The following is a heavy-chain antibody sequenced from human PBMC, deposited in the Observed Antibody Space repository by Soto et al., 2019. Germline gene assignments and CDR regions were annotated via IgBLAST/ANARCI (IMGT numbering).Heavy chain of an antibody. CDR1: GFTFSSYA. D-gene: IGHD5-12*01. V-gene: IGHV3-23*01. CDR3: AKDRNNSRDGYNWWFDY. J-gene: IGHJ4*02. CDR2: ISGSGGST. Sequence: EVQLLESGGGLVQPGGSLRLSCAASGFTFSSYAMSWVRQAPGKGLEWVSAISGSGGSTYYADSVKGRFTISRDNSKNTLYLQMNSLRAEDTAVYYCAKDRNNSRDGYNWWFDYWGQGTLVTVSS.